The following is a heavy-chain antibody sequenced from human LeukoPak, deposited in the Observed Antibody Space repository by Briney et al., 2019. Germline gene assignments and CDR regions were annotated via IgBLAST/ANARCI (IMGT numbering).Heavy chain of an antibody. V-gene: IGHV3-53*01. CDR2: IYSGGST. J-gene: IGHJ4*02. CDR3: ARGDSNYGPYYFDY. D-gene: IGHD4-11*01. Sequence: PGGSLRLSCAPSGFTVSRNYMSWVRQAPGKGLEWVSVIYSGGSTYYADSVKGRFTISRDNSKNTLYLQMNSLRAEDTAVYYCARGDSNYGPYYFDYWGQGTLVTVSS. CDR1: GFTVSRNY.